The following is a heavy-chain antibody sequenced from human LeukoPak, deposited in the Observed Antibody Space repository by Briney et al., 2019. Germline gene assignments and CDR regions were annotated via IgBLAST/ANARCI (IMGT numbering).Heavy chain of an antibody. CDR3: ARDRRQSVDYFDS. D-gene: IGHD4-23*01. V-gene: IGHV3-20*04. Sequence: GGSLRLSCAASGFTFDDYAMNWVRQAPGKELAWVAGINWNGVSIDYADSVKGRFTISRDNAKNFLYLEMNSLRAEDTAFYFCARDRRQSVDYFDSWGQGTLVTVSS. J-gene: IGHJ4*02. CDR2: INWNGVSI. CDR1: GFTFDDYA.